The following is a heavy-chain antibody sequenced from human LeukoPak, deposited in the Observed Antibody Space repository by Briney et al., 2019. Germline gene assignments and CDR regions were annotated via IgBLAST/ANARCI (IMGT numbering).Heavy chain of an antibody. CDR3: AREGGRGLFGSDY. V-gene: IGHV4-34*01. CDR2: INHSGST. Sequence: PSETLSLTCAVYGGSFSGYYWSWIRQPPGKGLEWIGEINHSGSTNYNPSLKSRVTISVDTSKNQFSLKLSSVTAADTAVYYCAREGGRGLFGSDYWGQGTLVSVSS. CDR1: GGSFSGYY. D-gene: IGHD3-16*01. J-gene: IGHJ4*02.